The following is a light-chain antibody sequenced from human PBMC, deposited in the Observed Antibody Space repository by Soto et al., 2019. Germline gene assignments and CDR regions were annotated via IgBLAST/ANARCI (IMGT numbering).Light chain of an antibody. CDR3: SSLAGTFYV. V-gene: IGLV2-8*01. CDR1: SSDVVGYNH. CDR2: EVS. J-gene: IGLJ1*01. Sequence: QSVLTQPPSASGSPGQSVTISCTGTSSDVVGYNHVSWYQQHPGKAPKLIISEVSKRPSGVPDRFSGSKSGNTASLSVSGLQAEDEADYYCSSLAGTFYVFGTGTKVTVL.